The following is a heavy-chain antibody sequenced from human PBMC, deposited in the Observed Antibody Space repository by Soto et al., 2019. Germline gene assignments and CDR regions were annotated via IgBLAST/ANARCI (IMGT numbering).Heavy chain of an antibody. CDR2: INSDGSST. J-gene: IGHJ4*02. CDR3: ARDDGYNTPPDY. CDR1: GFTFSTYW. V-gene: IGHV3-74*01. D-gene: IGHD5-12*01. Sequence: EVQLVESGGGLVQPGGSLRLSCAASGFTFSTYWMHWVRQVPGKGLVWVSRINSDGSSTNYADSVKGRFTISRDNAKNTLYLQVTSLRAEDTAVYYCARDDGYNTPPDYWGQGTLVTVAS.